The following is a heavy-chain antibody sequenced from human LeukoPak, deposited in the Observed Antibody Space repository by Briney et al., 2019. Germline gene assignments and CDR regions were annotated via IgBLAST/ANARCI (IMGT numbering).Heavy chain of an antibody. V-gene: IGHV3-53*01. CDR2: IYSGGST. J-gene: IGHJ4*02. CDR3: ARVQQWLVLGAFDY. CDR1: GFTVSSNY. D-gene: IGHD6-19*01. Sequence: GGSLRLSCAASGFTVSSNYMSWVRQAPGKGLEWVSVIYSGGSTYYADSVKGRFTISRDNSKNTLYLQMNSLRAEDTAVYYCARVQQWLVLGAFDYWGQGTLVTVSS.